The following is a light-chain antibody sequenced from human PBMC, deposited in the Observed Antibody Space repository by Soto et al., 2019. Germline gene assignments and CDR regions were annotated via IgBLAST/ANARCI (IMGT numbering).Light chain of an antibody. Sequence: QAVVTQPASVSGSPGQSITISCTGTSSDVGGYNYVSWYQQRPGKAPKLMICDVNIRPSGVSNRFSGSKSGDTASLTISGLQAEDEADYYCSSYSSTTTLIFGGGTQLTVL. V-gene: IGLV2-14*01. CDR1: SSDVGGYNY. CDR3: SSYSSTTTLI. CDR2: DVN. J-gene: IGLJ2*01.